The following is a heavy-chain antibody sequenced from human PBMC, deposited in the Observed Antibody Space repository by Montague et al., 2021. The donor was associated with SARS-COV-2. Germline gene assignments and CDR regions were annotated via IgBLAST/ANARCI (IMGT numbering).Heavy chain of an antibody. CDR2: IYYSGGT. D-gene: IGHD1-1*01. CDR1: GGSISSSSYY. Sequence: SETLSLTCTVSGGSISSSSYYWGWIRQPPGKGLEWIGSIYYSGGTYYNPSLKSRVTISVDTSKNQFSLQLNSVIPEDTAVYYCVRDHDQVFDYWGEGTLVTVSS. J-gene: IGHJ4*02. V-gene: IGHV4-39*02. CDR3: VRDHDQVFDY.